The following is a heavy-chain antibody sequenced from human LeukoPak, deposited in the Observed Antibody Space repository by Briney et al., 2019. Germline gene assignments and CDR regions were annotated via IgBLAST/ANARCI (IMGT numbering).Heavy chain of an antibody. CDR1: GFTFSSYG. V-gene: IGHV3-30*03. CDR2: ISYDGSNK. CDR3: ARGPTYYDFWSGYSDY. D-gene: IGHD3-3*01. Sequence: GGSLRLSCAASGFTFSSYGMHWVRQPPGKGLEWVAVISYDGSNKFYADSVEGRFTVSRDSSKNTLYLQMNSLRAEDTAVYYCARGPTYYDFWSGYSDYWGQGTLVTVSS. J-gene: IGHJ4*02.